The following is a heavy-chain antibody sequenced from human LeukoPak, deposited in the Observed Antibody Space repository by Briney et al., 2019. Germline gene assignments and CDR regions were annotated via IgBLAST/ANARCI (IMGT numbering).Heavy chain of an antibody. V-gene: IGHV4-4*07. CDR1: GGSISSYY. Sequence: SETLSLTCTVSGGSISSYYWSWIRQPAGKGLEWIGRIYTRGSTNYNPSLKSRVTMSAGMSKNQFSLKLSSVTAADAAVYYCAGEGHYYDSTGYYYGGEDYWGQGTLVTVSS. CDR3: AGEGHYYDSTGYYYGGEDY. D-gene: IGHD3-22*01. J-gene: IGHJ4*02. CDR2: IYTRGST.